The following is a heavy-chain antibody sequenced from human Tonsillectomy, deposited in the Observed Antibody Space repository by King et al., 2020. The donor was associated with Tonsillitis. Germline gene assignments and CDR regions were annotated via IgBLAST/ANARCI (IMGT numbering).Heavy chain of an antibody. CDR1: GFTFSNHW. CDR2: IKQDGTEK. V-gene: IGHV3-7*01. D-gene: IGHD3-22*01. J-gene: IGHJ4*02. CDR3: ARHGPYYEGDC. Sequence: QLVQSGGGFVQPGGSLTVSCAASGFTFSNHWMTWVRQAPGKGLEWVANIKQDGTEKYYVDSVKGRFTISRDNAKNSLYLQMNSLRAEDTAVYYCARHGPYYEGDCWGQGTLVTVSS.